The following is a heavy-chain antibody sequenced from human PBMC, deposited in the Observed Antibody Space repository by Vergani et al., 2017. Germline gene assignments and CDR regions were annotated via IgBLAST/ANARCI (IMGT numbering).Heavy chain of an antibody. CDR1: GFIFSTYA. CDR3: ARAYWRYYWFDY. CDR2: ISGSGAPT. Sequence: EVQLLESGGDLVQPGGSLRLSCTASGFIFSTYAMSWVRQAPGKGLEWVSGISGSGAPTYYADSVKGRVIISRDNSKNTLYLQMNSLIVEDTAVYYCARAYWRYYWFDYWGQRTLVIVSS. V-gene: IGHV3-23*01. J-gene: IGHJ4*01. D-gene: IGHD1-20*01.